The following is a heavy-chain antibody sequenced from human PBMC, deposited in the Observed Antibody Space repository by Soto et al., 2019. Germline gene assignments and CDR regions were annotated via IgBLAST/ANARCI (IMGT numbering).Heavy chain of an antibody. CDR1: GYTFTSYG. V-gene: IGHV1-18*01. CDR3: ARRGRYCSGGSCYSSEEPAPFY. D-gene: IGHD2-15*01. J-gene: IGHJ4*02. CDR2: ISAYNGNT. Sequence: QVQLVQSGAEVKKPGASVKVSCKASGYTFTSYGISWVRQAPGQGLEWMGWISAYNGNTNYAQKLQGRVTMTTDTSTSTAYMELRSLRSDDTAVYYCARRGRYCSGGSCYSSEEPAPFYWGQGTLVTVSS.